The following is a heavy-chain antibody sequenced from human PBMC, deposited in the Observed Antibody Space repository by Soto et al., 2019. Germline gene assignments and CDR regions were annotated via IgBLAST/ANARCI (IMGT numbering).Heavy chain of an antibody. V-gene: IGHV4-34*01. D-gene: IGHD2-15*01. CDR1: GGSFSGYY. Sequence: SETLSLTCAVYGGSFSGYYWSWIRQPPGKGLEWIGEINHSGSTNYNPSLKSRVTISVDTSKNQFSLKLSSVTAADTAVYYCASSRTDCSGGSCYFDYWGRGTLVTVSS. J-gene: IGHJ4*02. CDR3: ASSRTDCSGGSCYFDY. CDR2: INHSGST.